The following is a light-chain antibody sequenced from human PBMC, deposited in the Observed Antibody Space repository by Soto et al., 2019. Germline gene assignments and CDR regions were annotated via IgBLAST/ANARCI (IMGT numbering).Light chain of an antibody. CDR1: QDISNY. CDR3: QQYDNLPPLT. J-gene: IGKJ4*01. CDR2: DAS. Sequence: DIQMTQSPSSLSASVGDRVTITCQASQDISNYLDSYQQKPGKAPKLLIYDASNLETGVPSRFSGSGSGTDFTFTISSLQPEDTATYYCQQYDNLPPLTFGGGTKVEIK. V-gene: IGKV1-33*01.